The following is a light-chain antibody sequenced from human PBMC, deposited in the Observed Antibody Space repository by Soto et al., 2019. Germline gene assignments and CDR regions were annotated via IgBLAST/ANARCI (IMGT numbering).Light chain of an antibody. V-gene: IGLV2-8*01. Sequence: QSVLAQPPSASGSPGQSVTISCTGTSSDIGGYNYVSWYQQYPGRAPKLMIYEVTKRPSGVPDRFSGSKSGNTASLTVSFLQAEDEADYYCSSYAASNNFYFVFGGGTKVTVL. CDR2: EVT. CDR1: SSDIGGYNY. J-gene: IGLJ3*02. CDR3: SSYAASNNFYFV.